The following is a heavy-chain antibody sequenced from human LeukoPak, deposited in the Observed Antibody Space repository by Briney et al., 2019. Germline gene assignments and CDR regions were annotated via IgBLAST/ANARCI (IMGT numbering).Heavy chain of an antibody. J-gene: IGHJ4*02. CDR2: ISDSGGST. CDR1: GFTFSNYV. CDR3: AKEADILTGYWDY. V-gene: IGHV3-23*01. D-gene: IGHD3-9*01. Sequence: GGSLRLSCAASGFTFSNYVMSWVRQAPGKGLEWVSAISDSGGSTYYADSVKGRFTISRDNSKNTLHLQMNSVRAEDTAVYYCAKEADILTGYWDYWGQGTLVTVSS.